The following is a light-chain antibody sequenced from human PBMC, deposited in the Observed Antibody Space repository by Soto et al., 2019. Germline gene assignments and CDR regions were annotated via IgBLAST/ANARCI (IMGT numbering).Light chain of an antibody. J-gene: IGKJ2*01. Sequence: EIVLTQSPATLSLSPGERATLSCRASQSVSSYLAWYQQKPGQDPRLLIYDASNRATGIPARFSGSGSGTDFTLTISSLEPEDFAVYYCQQRSYWPPMYTFGQGTKLEIK. CDR1: QSVSSY. CDR3: QQRSYWPPMYT. CDR2: DAS. V-gene: IGKV3-11*01.